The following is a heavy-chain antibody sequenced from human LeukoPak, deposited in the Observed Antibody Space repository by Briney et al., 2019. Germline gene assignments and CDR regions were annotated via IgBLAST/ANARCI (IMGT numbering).Heavy chain of an antibody. CDR2: IRPDGHT. D-gene: IGHD5-12*01. J-gene: IGHJ3*01. CDR3: VRQVATKGEWAFDV. Sequence: SETLSLTCTVSGYFSTAYYWGWIRQPPGKGLEWMASIRPDGHTYTNSSLRHQLTISADMSRNEFSLKLNSLTAADTAVYYCVRQVATKGEWAFDVWGQGTVVTVSS. V-gene: IGHV4-38-2*02. CDR1: GYFSTAYY.